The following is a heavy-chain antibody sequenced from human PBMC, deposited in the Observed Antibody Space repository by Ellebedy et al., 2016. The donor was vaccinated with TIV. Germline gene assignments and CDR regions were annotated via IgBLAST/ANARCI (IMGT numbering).Heavy chain of an antibody. Sequence: MPSETLSLTCTLSSGAIRSYYRSWIRQPAGKGLEWIRRIYTSGSTNYNPSLQSRVTMSVDTSNNQFSLKLISVTAADTAVYYCAGEYSSGWTDYWGQGTLVTVSS. V-gene: IGHV4-4*07. J-gene: IGHJ4*02. CDR2: IYTSGST. CDR1: SGAIRSYY. D-gene: IGHD6-19*01. CDR3: AGEYSSGWTDY.